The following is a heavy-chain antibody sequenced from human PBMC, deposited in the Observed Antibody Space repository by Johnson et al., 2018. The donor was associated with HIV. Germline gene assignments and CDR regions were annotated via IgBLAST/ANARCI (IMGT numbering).Heavy chain of an antibody. J-gene: IGHJ3*02. CDR1: GFVFSDYV. D-gene: IGHD3-22*01. CDR3: AKEIPGPDYYDSSGYPNRHPGGAFDI. Sequence: QVQLVESGGGVVQPGGSLTLSCAASGFVFSDYVMHWVRQAPGKGLDWVTFIRYDGSGSIGYADSVKGRFTISRDNAKNSLYLQMNSLRAEDTALYYCAKEIPGPDYYDSSGYPNRHPGGAFDIWGQGTMVTVSS. V-gene: IGHV3-30*02. CDR2: IRYDGSGSI.